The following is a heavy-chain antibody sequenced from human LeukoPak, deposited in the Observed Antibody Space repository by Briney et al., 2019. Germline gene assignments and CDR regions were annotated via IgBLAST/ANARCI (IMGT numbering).Heavy chain of an antibody. J-gene: IGHJ4*02. V-gene: IGHV3-74*01. CDR3: ATGDRDSRYYFDS. Sequence: PGGSLRLSCTASGFSLSRYWMHWVRQAPGKGLVWVSRINSDGSSTNYADSVKGRFTISRDNAKNTLFLEMNSLRAEDTAVYYCATGDRDSRYYFDSWGQGTQVTVSS. CDR2: INSDGSST. CDR1: GFSLSRYW. D-gene: IGHD2-21*02.